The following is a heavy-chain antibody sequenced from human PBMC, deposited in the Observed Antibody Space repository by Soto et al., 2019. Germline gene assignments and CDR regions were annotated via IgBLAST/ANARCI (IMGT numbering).Heavy chain of an antibody. Sequence: QVQLQQWGAGLLRPSETLSLTCAVYGGSFSDYYWSWIRQPPGKGLVWIGEINHGGGTNYNPSLKSRVTISGDPSKNQLSLKLASVTAADTAVYYCATGPSVRDRTALAYWGQGTLLTVSS. J-gene: IGHJ4*02. D-gene: IGHD2-21*02. V-gene: IGHV4-34*01. CDR3: ATGPSVRDRTALAY. CDR1: GGSFSDYY. CDR2: INHGGGT.